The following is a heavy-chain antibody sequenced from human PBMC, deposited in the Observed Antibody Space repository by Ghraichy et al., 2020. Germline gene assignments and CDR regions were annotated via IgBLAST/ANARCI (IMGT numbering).Heavy chain of an antibody. CDR2: IKQDGSEQ. Sequence: GGSLRLSCAASGFTFGSYWMVWVRQAPGKGLEWVANIKQDGSEQYYVDSVKGRFTISRDNAKNSLYLQMNSLSAEDTAVYYCARIKGSDSSGYSYGHFDYWGKGTLVTVSS. CDR3: ARIKGSDSSGYSYGHFDY. J-gene: IGHJ4*02. CDR1: GFTFGSYW. D-gene: IGHD3-22*01. V-gene: IGHV3-7*01.